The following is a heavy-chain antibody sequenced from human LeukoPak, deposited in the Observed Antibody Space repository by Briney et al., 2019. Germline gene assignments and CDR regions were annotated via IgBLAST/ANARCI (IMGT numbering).Heavy chain of an antibody. Sequence: GGSLRLSCAASGFTFSNYAMSWVRQAPGKGLEWVSAISSGGGNTYYADSVKGRFTISRDNSKNTLYLQMNSLRAEHTAVYYCAKTPSHSSTGQFDFWGQGTLVTVSS. V-gene: IGHV3-23*01. D-gene: IGHD6-13*01. CDR2: ISSGGGNT. CDR1: GFTFSNYA. CDR3: AKTPSHSSTGQFDF. J-gene: IGHJ4*02.